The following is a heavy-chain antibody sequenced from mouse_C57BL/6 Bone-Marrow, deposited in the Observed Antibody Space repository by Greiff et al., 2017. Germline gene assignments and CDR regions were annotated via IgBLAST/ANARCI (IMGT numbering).Heavy chain of an antibody. Sequence: QVQLQQPGAELVKPGASVKLSCKASGYTFTSYWMHWVKQRPGQGLEWIGMIHPNSGTTSYNQKFKGKATLTVDQSSSTAYMQLNSLTSEDSAVYYCARYPGHYFDYWGQGTTLTVSS. CDR3: ARYPGHYFDY. D-gene: IGHD3-2*02. J-gene: IGHJ2*01. V-gene: IGHV1-64*01. CDR1: GYTFTSYW. CDR2: IHPNSGTT.